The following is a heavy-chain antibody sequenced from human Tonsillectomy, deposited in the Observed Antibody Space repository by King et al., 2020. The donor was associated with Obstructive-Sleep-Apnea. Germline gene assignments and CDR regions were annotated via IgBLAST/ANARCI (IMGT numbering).Heavy chain of an antibody. Sequence: QLVQSGAEVKVPGASVKVSCKASGYTFSNYAIHWVRQAPGQRFEWMGWINAGNGNTKCSQKFQGRETISRDTSASTAYMELSSLRSEDTPVYYCARRTTGTYDAFDIWGQGTMVTVSS. CDR3: ARRTTGTYDAFDI. D-gene: IGHD1-1*01. CDR1: GYTFSNYA. J-gene: IGHJ3*02. CDR2: INAGNGNT. V-gene: IGHV1-3*01.